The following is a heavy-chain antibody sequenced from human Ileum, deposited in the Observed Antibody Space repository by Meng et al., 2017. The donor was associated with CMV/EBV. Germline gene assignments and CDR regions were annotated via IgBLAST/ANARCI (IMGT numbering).Heavy chain of an antibody. J-gene: IGHJ6*02. D-gene: IGHD1-26*01. CDR2: IYYSGNT. CDR3: ARDSSLVGATQGPNYYYYYGMDV. V-gene: IGHV4-39*07. Sequence: SETLSLTCSVSGDSIMNSAYYWAWIRQSPGKGLEWIGTIYYSGNTYYNPSLKSRLTISIDTSRNHFSLQMTSVTAADTAMYYCARDSSLVGATQGPNYYYYYGMDVWGQGTMVTVSS. CDR1: GDSIMNSAYY.